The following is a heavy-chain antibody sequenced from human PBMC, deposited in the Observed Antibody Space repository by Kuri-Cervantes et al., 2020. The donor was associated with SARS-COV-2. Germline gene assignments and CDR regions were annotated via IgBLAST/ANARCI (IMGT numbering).Heavy chain of an antibody. J-gene: IGHJ4*02. CDR1: GFAFDKLA. V-gene: IGHV3-23*01. CDR2: VDADGDGA. CDR3: AKSYSSTYLDY. D-gene: IGHD4-11*01. Sequence: GGSLRLSCAASGFAFDKLAMHWVRQAPGKGLDWVSSVDADGDGAQYADSVKGRFTISSDRSKSTIYLQMTGLRADDTATYYCAKSYSSTYLDYWGQGTLVTVSS.